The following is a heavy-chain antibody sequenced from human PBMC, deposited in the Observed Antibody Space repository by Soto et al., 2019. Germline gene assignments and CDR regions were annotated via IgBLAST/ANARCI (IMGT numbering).Heavy chain of an antibody. V-gene: IGHV4-34*01. Sequence: QVQLQQWGAGLLKPSETLSLTCAVYGGSFSGYYWSWIRQPPGKGLEWIGEINHSGSTNYNPSLKSRVTISVDTSKNQFSLKLSSVTAADTAVYYCARRRTVRRSFDPWGQGTLVTVSS. CDR1: GGSFSGYY. CDR2: INHSGST. CDR3: ARRRTVRRSFDP. D-gene: IGHD4-17*01. J-gene: IGHJ5*02.